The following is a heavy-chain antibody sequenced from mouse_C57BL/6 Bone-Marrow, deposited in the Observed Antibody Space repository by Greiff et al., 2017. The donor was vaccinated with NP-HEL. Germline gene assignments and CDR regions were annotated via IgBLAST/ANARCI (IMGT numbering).Heavy chain of an antibody. CDR3: ARSRQLRPSFAY. CDR2: IDPSDSYT. V-gene: IGHV1-69*01. CDR1: GYTFTSYW. J-gene: IGHJ3*01. Sequence: QVQLQQPGAELVMPGASVKLSCKASGYTFTSYWMHWVKQRPGQGLEWIGEIDPSDSYTNYNQKFKGKSTLTVDKSSSTAYMQLSSLTSEDSAVYYCARSRQLRPSFAYWGQGTQVTVSA. D-gene: IGHD3-2*02.